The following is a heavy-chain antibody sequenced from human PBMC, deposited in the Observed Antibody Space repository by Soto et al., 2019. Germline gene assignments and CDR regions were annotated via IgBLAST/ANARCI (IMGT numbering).Heavy chain of an antibody. V-gene: IGHV3-48*02. CDR1: GFTFSNYG. J-gene: IGHJ4*02. Sequence: GSLRLSCAASGFTFSNYGINWVRQAAGRGLEWISFISYSSATIHYADSVRGRFTISRDNANNSLYLEMRSLRDEDTAVYFCARDSSKYTYGSFYFDYWGQGTLVTVSS. CDR2: ISYSSATI. CDR3: ARDSSKYTYGSFYFDY. D-gene: IGHD5-18*01.